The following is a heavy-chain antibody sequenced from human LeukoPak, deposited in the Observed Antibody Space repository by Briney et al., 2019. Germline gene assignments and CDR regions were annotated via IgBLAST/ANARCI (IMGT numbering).Heavy chain of an antibody. D-gene: IGHD2-2*01. CDR1: GFTFSSYT. J-gene: IGHJ4*01. V-gene: IGHV3-21*01. Sequence: PGGSLRLSCAASGFTFSSYTMNWVRQAPGKGLEWVSSISSTSTYIYYADSVKGRFTTSRDNSKHTLHLQMDSLRTEDTAFYYCARGNYIAVVPGAIRVHDYWGQGTLVTVSS. CDR3: ARGNYIAVVPGAIRVHDY. CDR2: ISSTSTYI.